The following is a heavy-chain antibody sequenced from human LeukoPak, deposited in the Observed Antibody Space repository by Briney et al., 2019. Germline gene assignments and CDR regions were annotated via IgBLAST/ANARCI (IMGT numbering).Heavy chain of an antibody. CDR3: ARDWTTVTYTFLYYYMDV. CDR2: INPNSGGT. Sequence: GASVKVSCKASGYTFTGYYMHWVRQAPGQGLEWMGWINPNSGGTNYAQKFQGRVTMTRDTSISTAYMELGRLRSDDTAVYYCARDWTTVTYTFLYYYMDVWGKGTTVTVSS. V-gene: IGHV1-2*02. J-gene: IGHJ6*03. D-gene: IGHD4-17*01. CDR1: GYTFTGYY.